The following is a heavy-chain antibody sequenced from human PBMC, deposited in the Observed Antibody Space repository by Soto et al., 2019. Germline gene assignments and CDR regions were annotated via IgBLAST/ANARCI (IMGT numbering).Heavy chain of an antibody. J-gene: IGHJ4*02. CDR3: ASRRWPYYDIVTGYYD. CDR1: GYTFTSYG. CDR2: ISAYNGNT. Sequence: QVQLVQSGAEVKKPGASVKVSCKASGYTFTSYGISWVRQAPGQGLEWMGWISAYNGNTNYAQKLQGRVTMTTDTAPSTAYMELRSVRSDDTAVYYCASRRWPYYDIVTGYYDWGQGTLVTVSS. V-gene: IGHV1-18*01. D-gene: IGHD3-9*01.